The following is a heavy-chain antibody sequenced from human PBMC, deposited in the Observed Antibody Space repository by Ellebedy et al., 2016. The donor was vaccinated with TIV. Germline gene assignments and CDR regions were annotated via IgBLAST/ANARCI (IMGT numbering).Heavy chain of an antibody. CDR1: GYTFTGYY. D-gene: IGHD4-17*01. J-gene: IGHJ4*02. Sequence: ASVKVSCXASGYTFTGYYMHWVRQAPGQGLEWMGWINPNSGGTNYAQKFQGRVTMTRDTSISTAYMELSRLRSDDTAVYYCARDLLDPDWENGVTTTDYWGQGTLVTVSS. CDR3: ARDLLDPDWENGVTTTDY. CDR2: INPNSGGT. V-gene: IGHV1-2*02.